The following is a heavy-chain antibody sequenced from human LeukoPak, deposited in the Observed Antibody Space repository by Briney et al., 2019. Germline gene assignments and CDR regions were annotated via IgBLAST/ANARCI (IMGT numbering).Heavy chain of an antibody. D-gene: IGHD3-22*01. V-gene: IGHV3-21*01. CDR2: ISSSSSYI. J-gene: IGHJ4*02. CDR1: GFTFSSYS. Sequence: GGSLRLSCAASGFTFSSYSMNWVRQAPGKGLEWVSSISSSSSYIHYADSVKGRFTISRDNAKNSLYLQMNSLRAEDTAVYYCARDRPSYYYDSSGYAPEADYWGQGTLVTVSS. CDR3: ARDRPSYYYDSSGYAPEADY.